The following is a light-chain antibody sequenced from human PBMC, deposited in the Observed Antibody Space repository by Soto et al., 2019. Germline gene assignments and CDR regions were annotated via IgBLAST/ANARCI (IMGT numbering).Light chain of an antibody. Sequence: DTVMTQSPATLSVSPGERATLSCRASQGVSSNLAWYQQKPGQAPRLLIYGASTRATGTPVRFSGSGSGTEFTLTISSLQSEDFAVYYCHQYNNWPPSTFGGGTKVEIK. CDR2: GAS. CDR1: QGVSSN. CDR3: HQYNNWPPST. V-gene: IGKV3-15*01. J-gene: IGKJ4*01.